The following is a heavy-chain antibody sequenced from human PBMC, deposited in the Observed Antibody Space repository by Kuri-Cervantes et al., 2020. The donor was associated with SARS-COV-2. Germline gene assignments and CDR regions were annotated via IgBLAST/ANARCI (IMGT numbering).Heavy chain of an antibody. CDR2: IYYSGST. J-gene: IGHJ6*03. CDR3: ARRAKMLRFLEWFPGYMDV. V-gene: IGHV4-34*01. Sequence: SQTLSLTCAVYGGSFSGYYWNWIRQPPGKGLEWIGSIYYSGSTYYNPSLKSRVTISVDTSKNQFSLKLSSVTAADTAVYYCARRAKMLRFLEWFPGYMDVWGKGTTVTVSS. CDR1: GGSFSGYY. D-gene: IGHD3-3*01.